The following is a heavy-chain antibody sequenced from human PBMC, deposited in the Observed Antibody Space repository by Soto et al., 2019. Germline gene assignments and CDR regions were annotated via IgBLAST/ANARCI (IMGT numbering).Heavy chain of an antibody. CDR3: ATGVIWIGYFTVDS. Sequence: SVKVSCQASGWSFGKSAINWVRQTPGQGLEWLGGFIPVYRTLNYAQKFQGRVTITADESTGTAYMTLSSLASDDTAVYYCATGVIWIGYFTVDSWGQGTRVTVSS. CDR2: FIPVYRTL. CDR1: GWSFGKSA. V-gene: IGHV1-69*13. J-gene: IGHJ4*02. D-gene: IGHD3-3*01.